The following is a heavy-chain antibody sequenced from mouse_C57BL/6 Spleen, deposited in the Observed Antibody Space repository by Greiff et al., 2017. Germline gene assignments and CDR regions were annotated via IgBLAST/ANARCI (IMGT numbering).Heavy chain of an antibody. CDR2: ISSGGDYI. CDR1: GFTFSSYA. Sequence: DVMLVESGEGLVKPGGSLKLSCAASGFTFSSYAMSWVRQTPEKRLEWVAYISSGGDYIYYADTVKGRFTISRDNARNTLYLQMSSLKSEDTAMYYCTREGYGSSYDYAMDYWGQGTSVTVSS. V-gene: IGHV5-9-1*02. D-gene: IGHD1-1*01. CDR3: TREGYGSSYDYAMDY. J-gene: IGHJ4*01.